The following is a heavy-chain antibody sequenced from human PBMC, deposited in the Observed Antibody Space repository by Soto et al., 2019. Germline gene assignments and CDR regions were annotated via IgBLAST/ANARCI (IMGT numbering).Heavy chain of an antibody. CDR3: ARGSTYYYGSGGPMDV. CDR1: GVSISSGDYY. Sequence: SETLSLTCTVSGVSISSGDYYWSWIRQPPGKGLEWIGYIYYSGSTYYNPSLKSRVTISVDTSKNQFSLKLSSVTAADTAVYYCARGSTYYYGSGGPMDVWGQGTTVTVSS. J-gene: IGHJ6*02. CDR2: IYYSGST. D-gene: IGHD3-10*01. V-gene: IGHV4-30-4*01.